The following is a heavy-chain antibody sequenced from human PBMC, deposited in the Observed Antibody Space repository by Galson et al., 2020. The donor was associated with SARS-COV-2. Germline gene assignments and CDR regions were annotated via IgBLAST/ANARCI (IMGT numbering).Heavy chain of an antibody. Sequence: ETSETLSLTCSVSDVSMTSYYWSWIRQPPGKGLEWSGYISYSGSTNYNPSLRSRVTILVDLSKNQFSLKLSSVTAADTAVYYCARDPAPLYGDNYYYGMDVWGRGTTVTVSS. V-gene: IGHV4-59*01. CDR2: ISYSGST. J-gene: IGHJ6*02. D-gene: IGHD4-17*01. CDR1: DVSMTSYY. CDR3: ARDPAPLYGDNYYYGMDV.